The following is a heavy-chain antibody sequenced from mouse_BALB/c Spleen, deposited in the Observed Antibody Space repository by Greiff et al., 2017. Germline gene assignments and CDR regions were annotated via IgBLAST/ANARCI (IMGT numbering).Heavy chain of an antibody. D-gene: IGHD2-4*01. J-gene: IGHJ3*01. CDR1: GYSITSDYA. CDR2: ISYSGST. V-gene: IGHV3-2*02. Sequence: EVKLMESGPGLVKPSQSLSLTCTVTGYSITSDYAWNWIRQFPGNKLEWMGYISYSGSTSYNPSLKSRISITRDTSKNQFFLQLNSVTTEDTATYYCARGLRGGAWFAYWGQGTLVTVSA. CDR3: ARGLRGGAWFAY.